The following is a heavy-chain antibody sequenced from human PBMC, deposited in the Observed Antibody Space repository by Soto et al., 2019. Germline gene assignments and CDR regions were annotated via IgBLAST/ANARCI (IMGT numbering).Heavy chain of an antibody. CDR3: ARFNGSGTNYYMDV. J-gene: IGHJ6*03. Sequence: QVQLVQSGAELKKPGASAKVSCKASGYMFTSYGISWVRQAPGQVLEWMAWISVNNGNTNYAQKFQGRVTMTTDTSTNTAHMELRSLRYDDTAVYYCARFNGSGTNYYMDVWGKGTTVIVSS. D-gene: IGHD3-10*01. V-gene: IGHV1-18*01. CDR1: GYMFTSYG. CDR2: ISVNNGNT.